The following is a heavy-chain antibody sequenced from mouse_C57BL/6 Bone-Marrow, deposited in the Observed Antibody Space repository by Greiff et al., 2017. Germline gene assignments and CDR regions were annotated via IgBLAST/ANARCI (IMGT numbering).Heavy chain of an antibody. CDR1: GYTFTSYW. Sequence: VQLQQPGAELVKPGASVKLSCKASGYTFTSYWMQWVKQRPGQGLEWIGEIDPSDSYTNYNQKFKGQATLTVDTSSSTAYMQLSSLTSEDSAVYYCARNWDDYGGQGTTLTVSS. CDR2: IDPSDSYT. CDR3: ARNWDDY. V-gene: IGHV1-50*01. D-gene: IGHD4-1*01. J-gene: IGHJ2*01.